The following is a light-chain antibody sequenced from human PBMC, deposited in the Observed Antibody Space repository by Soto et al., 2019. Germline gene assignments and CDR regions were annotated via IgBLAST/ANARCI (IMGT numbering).Light chain of an antibody. CDR3: QQYHSYVT. CDR1: QSISSW. CDR2: KAS. J-gene: IGKJ4*01. Sequence: DIQMTQSPSSLSASVGERVTITWRASQSISSWLAWYQQKRGKAPKLLIYKASSLESGVPSRFSGSGSGTEFTLTISSLQPDDFATYYCQQYHSYVTVGGGTKVEIK. V-gene: IGKV1-5*03.